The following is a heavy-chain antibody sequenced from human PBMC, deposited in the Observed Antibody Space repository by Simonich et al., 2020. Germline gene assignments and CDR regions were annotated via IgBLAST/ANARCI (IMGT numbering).Heavy chain of an antibody. D-gene: IGHD1-26*01. J-gene: IGHJ3*02. Sequence: QVQLVESGGGVVQPGRSLRLSCAASGFTFSSYAMHWVRQAPGKGQEWVAGISYDGSNKYYADSVKGRFTISRDNSKNTLYLQMNSLRAEDTAVYYCAREGAGNDAFDIWGQGTMVTVSS. CDR3: AREGAGNDAFDI. CDR1: GFTFSSYA. CDR2: ISYDGSNK. V-gene: IGHV3-30*07.